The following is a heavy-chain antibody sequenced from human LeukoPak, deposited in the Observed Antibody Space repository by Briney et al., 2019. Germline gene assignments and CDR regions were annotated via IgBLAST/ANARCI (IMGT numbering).Heavy chain of an antibody. D-gene: IGHD2-2*01. Sequence: SVKVSCKASGGTFSSYAISWVRQAPGQGLEWMGGIIPIFGTANYAQKFQGRVTITADESTSTAYMELSSLGSEDTAVYYCARREVGYCSSTSCYSHAFDIWGQGTMVTVSS. V-gene: IGHV1-69*13. CDR1: GGTFSSYA. CDR2: IIPIFGTA. CDR3: ARREVGYCSSTSCYSHAFDI. J-gene: IGHJ3*02.